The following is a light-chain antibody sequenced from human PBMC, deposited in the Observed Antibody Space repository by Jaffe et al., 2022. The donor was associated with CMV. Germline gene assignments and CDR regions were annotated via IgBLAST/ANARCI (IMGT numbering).Light chain of an antibody. CDR2: DVR. J-gene: IGLJ3*02. V-gene: IGLV2-8*01. CDR1: SSDIGDYDY. Sequence: QSALTQPPSASGSPGQSVTISCIGTSSDIGDYDYVSWYQQHPGKAPKLLIYDVRERPSGVPDRFSGSKSGNTASLTVSGLQAEDEAEYHCSSYAGNNIRLFGGGTKLTVL. CDR3: SSYAGNNIRL.